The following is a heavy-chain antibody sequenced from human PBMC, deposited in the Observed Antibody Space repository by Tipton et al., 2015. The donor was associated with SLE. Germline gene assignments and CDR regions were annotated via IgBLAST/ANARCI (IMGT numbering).Heavy chain of an antibody. CDR1: GDSFSSGSSS. V-gene: IGHV4-61*02. D-gene: IGHD3-10*01. CDR2: VCNSVST. Sequence: TLSLTCTVSGDSFSSGSSSWNWVRQPAGKGLEWIACVCNSVSTNYDPSLKSRGTISVDTSKNHFSLELTSVTAADTAVYYCASQYYNHYGHAFDIWGQGTLVTVSS. CDR3: ASQYYNHYGHAFDI. J-gene: IGHJ3*02.